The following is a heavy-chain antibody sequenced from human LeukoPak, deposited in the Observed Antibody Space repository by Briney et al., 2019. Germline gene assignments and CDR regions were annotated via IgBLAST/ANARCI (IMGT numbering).Heavy chain of an antibody. V-gene: IGHV4-39*07. CDR3: ASIPSYYFDY. D-gene: IGHD6-6*01. Sequence: SETLSLTCTVSGGSISSSSYYWGWIRQPPGKGLEWIGSIYHSGSTFYNPSLKSRVTISVDRSKNQFSLKLSSVTAADTAVYYCASIPSYYFDYWGQGTLVTVSS. CDR1: GGSISSSSYY. J-gene: IGHJ4*02. CDR2: IYHSGST.